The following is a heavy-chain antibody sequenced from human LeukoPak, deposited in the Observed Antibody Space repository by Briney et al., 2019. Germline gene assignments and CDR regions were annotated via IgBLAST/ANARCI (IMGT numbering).Heavy chain of an antibody. V-gene: IGHV3-21*01. D-gene: IGHD3-16*02. CDR3: ARVVVISPYGLDV. J-gene: IGHJ6*02. CDR2: ISWTSDYI. Sequence: GGSLRPSCAASGFTFNTYSMTWVRQAPGKGLEWVSSISWTSDYIYYADSVKGRFTISRDNAKNSLYLQMNSLRAEDTAVYYCARVVVISPYGLDVWGQGTTVTVSS. CDR1: GFTFNTYS.